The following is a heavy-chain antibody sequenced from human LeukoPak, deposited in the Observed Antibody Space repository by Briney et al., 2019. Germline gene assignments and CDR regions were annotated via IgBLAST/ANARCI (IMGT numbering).Heavy chain of an antibody. D-gene: IGHD3-22*01. CDR2: IDPHSGGT. V-gene: IGHV1-2*02. CDR3: AREYYDSSGRKHAFDI. CDR1: GYSFTDYY. J-gene: IGHJ3*02. Sequence: GASVKVSCKASGYSFTDYYMHWVRQAPGQGLEWMGWIDPHSGGTNYAQKFQGRVTMTRDTSISTAYMELSRLRSDDTAVYYCAREYYDSSGRKHAFDIWGQGTMDTVSS.